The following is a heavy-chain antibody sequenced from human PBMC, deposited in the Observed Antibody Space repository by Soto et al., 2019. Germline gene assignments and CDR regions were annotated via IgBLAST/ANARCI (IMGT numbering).Heavy chain of an antibody. CDR2: INPYNGST. CDR3: ARGLGLGVC. Sequence: ASVKVSCKASGYTFYRYFISWVRQAPGQGLEWIGMINPYNGSTNYAQNLQGRVTMTTDTSTTTVYMELSALTSDDTAMYYCARGLGLGVCWGQGTLVTVSS. CDR1: GYTFYRYF. J-gene: IGHJ1*01. V-gene: IGHV1-18*01. D-gene: IGHD3-9*01.